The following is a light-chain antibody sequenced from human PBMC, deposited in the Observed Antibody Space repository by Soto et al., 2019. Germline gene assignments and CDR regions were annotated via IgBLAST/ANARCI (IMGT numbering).Light chain of an antibody. V-gene: IGKV3-20*01. CDR2: DAF. J-gene: IGKJ1*01. CDR3: QHYNSYSEA. Sequence: EIVLTQSPGTLSLSPGERATLPCRASQSVKSSYLAWYQHKPGQAPRLVIYDAFNRATGIPARFSGSGSGTEFTLTIISLQPDDFATYYCQHYNSYSEAFGQGTKVDI. CDR1: QSVKSSY.